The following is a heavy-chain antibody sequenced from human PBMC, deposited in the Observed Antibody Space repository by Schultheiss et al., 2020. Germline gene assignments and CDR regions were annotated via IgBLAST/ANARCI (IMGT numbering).Heavy chain of an antibody. J-gene: IGHJ4*02. CDR3: ARSWPLVGAQVYHFDY. CDR2: IHHSGST. D-gene: IGHD1-26*01. Sequence: SETLSLTCAVSGDSISSGGYSWSWVRQPPGKGLEWIGSIHHSGSTYYNPSLRSRVTMTLERSKNQFSLMLTSVTAADTAVYYCARSWPLVGAQVYHFDYWGQGALVTVSS. V-gene: IGHV4-30-2*01. CDR1: GDSISSGGYS.